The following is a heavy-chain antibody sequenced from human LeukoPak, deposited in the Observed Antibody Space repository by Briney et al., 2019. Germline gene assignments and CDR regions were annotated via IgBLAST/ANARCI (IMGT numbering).Heavy chain of an antibody. CDR3: ARGQLRDVINWFDP. D-gene: IGHD2/OR15-2a*01. V-gene: IGHV4-59*01. CDR1: GGSISSYY. J-gene: IGHJ5*02. CDR2: IYYSGST. Sequence: SETLSLTCTVSGGSISSYYWSWIRQPPGKGLEWIGYIYYSGSTNYNPSLKSRVTISVDTSKNQFSLKLSSVTAADTAVYYCARGQLRDVINWFDPWGQETLVTVSS.